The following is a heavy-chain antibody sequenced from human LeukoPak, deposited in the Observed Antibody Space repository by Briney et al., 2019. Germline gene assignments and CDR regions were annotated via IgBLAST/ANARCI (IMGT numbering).Heavy chain of an antibody. CDR1: GGSFSGYY. Sequence: PSETLSLTCAVYGGSFSGYYWSWIRQPPGKGLGWIGGINHSGSTNYNPSLKSRVTISVDTSKNQFSLKLSSVTAADTAVYYCARGSRGSGGSCYRNWGQGTLVTVSS. CDR3: ARGSRGSGGSCYRN. V-gene: IGHV4-34*01. J-gene: IGHJ4*02. CDR2: INHSGST. D-gene: IGHD2-15*01.